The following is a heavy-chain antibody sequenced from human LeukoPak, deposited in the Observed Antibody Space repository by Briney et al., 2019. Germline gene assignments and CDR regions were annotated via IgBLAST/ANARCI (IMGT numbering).Heavy chain of an antibody. CDR1: GFTFSSYS. CDR3: ARDKEVAGIFDY. D-gene: IGHD6-19*01. CDR2: ISSSSSYI. J-gene: IGHJ4*02. V-gene: IGHV3-21*01. Sequence: GGSLRLSCAASGFTFSSYSMNWVRQAPGKGLEWVSSISSSSSYIYYADSVKGRFTNSRDNAKNSLYLQMNSLRAEDTAVYYCARDKEVAGIFDYWGQGTLVTVSS.